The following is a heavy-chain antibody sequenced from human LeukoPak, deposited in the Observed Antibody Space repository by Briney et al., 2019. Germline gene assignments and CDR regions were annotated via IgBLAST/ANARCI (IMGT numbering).Heavy chain of an antibody. CDR3: AGYCSGDCGGYYYFDY. V-gene: IGHV1-69*13. CDR1: GGTFSSYA. D-gene: IGHD2-15*01. J-gene: IGHJ4*02. CDR2: IIPIFGTA. Sequence: SVKLSCKASGGTFSSYAISWVRQAPGQGLEWMGGIIPIFGTANYAQKFQGRVTITADESTSTAYMELSSLRSEDTAVYYCAGYCSGDCGGYYYFDYWGQGTLVTVSS.